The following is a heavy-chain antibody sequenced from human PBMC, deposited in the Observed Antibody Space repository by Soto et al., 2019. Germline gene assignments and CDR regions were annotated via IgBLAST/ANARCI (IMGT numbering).Heavy chain of an antibody. Sequence: SETLSLTCAVYGGSFSGYYWSWIRQPPGKGLEWIGEINHSGSTNYNPSLKSRVTISVDTSKNQFSLKLSSVTAADTAVYYCARGDDLLPPSVWGQGTLVTVSS. J-gene: IGHJ4*02. V-gene: IGHV4-34*01. CDR3: ARGDDLLPPSV. CDR2: INHSGST. CDR1: GGSFSGYY. D-gene: IGHD3-22*01.